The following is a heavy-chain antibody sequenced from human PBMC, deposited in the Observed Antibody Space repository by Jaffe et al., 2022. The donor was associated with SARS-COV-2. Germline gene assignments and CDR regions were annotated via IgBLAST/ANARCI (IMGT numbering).Heavy chain of an antibody. D-gene: IGHD3-10*01. CDR1: GGSINSGGYH. CDR2: LYNIGNT. V-gene: IGHV4-31*03. Sequence: QVQLQESGPGLVKPSQTLSLTCTVSGGSINSGGYHWNWIRQHPGKGLEWIGYLYNIGNTQYNPSLKSRVTISADTSKNQFSLNLNSVTAADTAVYYCARDYDASGIGSFDYWGQGTLVTVSS. CDR3: ARDYDASGIGSFDY. J-gene: IGHJ4*02.